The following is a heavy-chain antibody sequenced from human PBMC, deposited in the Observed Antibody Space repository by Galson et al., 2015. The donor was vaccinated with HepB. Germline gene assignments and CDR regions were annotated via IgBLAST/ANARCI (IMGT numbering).Heavy chain of an antibody. CDR3: ARESRQQLGYFDY. CDR2: IKQDGSEK. D-gene: IGHD6-13*01. V-gene: IGHV3-7*03. CDR1: GFTFSSYW. Sequence: LRLSCAASGFTFSSYWMSWVRQAPGKGLEWVANIKQDGSEKYYVDSVKSRFTISRDNAKNSLYLQMNSLRAEDTAVYYCARESRQQLGYFDYWGQGTLVTVSS. J-gene: IGHJ4*02.